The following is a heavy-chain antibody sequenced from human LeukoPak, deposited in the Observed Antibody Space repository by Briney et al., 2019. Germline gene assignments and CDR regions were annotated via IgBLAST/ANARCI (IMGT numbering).Heavy chain of an antibody. CDR3: ARVLHDYGDYYFDY. CDR1: GYTFTGYY. J-gene: IGHJ4*02. D-gene: IGHD4-17*01. CDR2: INPNSGGT. V-gene: IGHV1-2*06. Sequence: ASVKVSCKASGYTFTGYYMHWVRQAPGQGLEWMGRINPNSGGTNYAQKFQGRVTMTRDTSISTAYMELSRLRSDDTAVYYCARVLHDYGDYYFDYWGQGTLVTVS.